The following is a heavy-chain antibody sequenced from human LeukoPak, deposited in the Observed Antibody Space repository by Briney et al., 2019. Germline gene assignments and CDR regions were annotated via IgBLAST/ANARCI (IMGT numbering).Heavy chain of an antibody. J-gene: IGHJ4*02. D-gene: IGHD3-16*01. CDR2: IYYSGST. V-gene: IGHV4-39*07. CDR3: ARSPYLAAFDY. Sequence: SETLSLTCTVSGGSISSSSYYWGWIRQPPGKGLEWIGSIYYSGSTYYNPSLKSRVTISVDTSKNQFSLKLSSVTAADTAVYYCARSPYLAAFDYWGQGTLVTVSS. CDR1: GGSISSSSYY.